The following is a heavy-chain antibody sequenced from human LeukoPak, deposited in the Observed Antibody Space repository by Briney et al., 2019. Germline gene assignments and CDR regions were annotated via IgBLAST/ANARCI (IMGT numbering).Heavy chain of an antibody. D-gene: IGHD2-2*01. CDR2: INPNSGGT. Sequence: GASVKVSCKASGYTFTGYYMHWVRQAPGQGLEWMGWINPNSGGTNYAQKFQGRVTMTRDTSISTAYMELSRLRSDDTAVYYCAREMGVPAATDAFDIWGQGTMVTVSS. V-gene: IGHV1-2*02. J-gene: IGHJ3*02. CDR3: AREMGVPAATDAFDI. CDR1: GYTFTGYY.